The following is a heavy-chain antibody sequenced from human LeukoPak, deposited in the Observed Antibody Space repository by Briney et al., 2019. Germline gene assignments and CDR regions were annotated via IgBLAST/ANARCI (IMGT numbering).Heavy chain of an antibody. CDR3: ARGVPCGGDCYMDAFDI. CDR2: INHSGST. D-gene: IGHD2-21*02. V-gene: IGHV4-34*01. CDR1: GGSFGGYY. J-gene: IGHJ3*02. Sequence: SETLCLTCAVYGGSFGGYYWSWIRQPPGKGLEWIGEINHSGSTNYNPSLKSRVTISVDTSKNQFSLKLSSVTAADTAVYYCARGVPCGGDCYMDAFDIWGQGTMVTVSS.